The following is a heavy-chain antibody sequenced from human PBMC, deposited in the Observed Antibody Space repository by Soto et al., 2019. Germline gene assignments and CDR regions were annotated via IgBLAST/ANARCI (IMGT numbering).Heavy chain of an antibody. D-gene: IGHD6-19*01. V-gene: IGHV3-72*01. CDR2: SRNKDNSYTT. Sequence: EVQLVESGGGLVQPGGSLRLSCAASGFTFSDHYMDWVRQAPGTGLEWVGRSRNKDNSYTTEYAASVKGRFTISRDDSKNSLYLQMNSLKTEDTAVYYCARANIAVGDYWGQGTLVTVFS. CDR3: ARANIAVGDY. CDR1: GFTFSDHY. J-gene: IGHJ4*02.